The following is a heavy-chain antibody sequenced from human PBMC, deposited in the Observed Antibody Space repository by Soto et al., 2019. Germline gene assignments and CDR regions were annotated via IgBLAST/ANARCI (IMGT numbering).Heavy chain of an antibody. CDR1: GLSVRNSY. D-gene: IGHD3-10*01. J-gene: IGHJ6*02. CDR2: IYNDGTT. Sequence: GGSLRLSCTASGLSVRNSYMSWVRQAPGVGLEWVSVIYNDGTTYYADSVKGRFTISRDTSKNTLSLQMDSLRAEDTAVYYCVRPLPSGRNYGMDVWGQGTTVTVSS. V-gene: IGHV3-53*01. CDR3: VRPLPSGRNYGMDV.